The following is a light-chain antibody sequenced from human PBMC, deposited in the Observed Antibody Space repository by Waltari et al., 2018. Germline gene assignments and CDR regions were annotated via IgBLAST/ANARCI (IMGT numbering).Light chain of an antibody. V-gene: IGKV1-12*01. CDR2: AAS. CDR1: QVIGSW. Sequence: DIQMTQSPSSLSASVVDRVTITCRASQVIGSWLAWYQQKPGKAPRLLIYAASTLQSGVPSRFSGSGSGTDFTLTISSVQSEDFATYFCQEVNRFPYTFGQGTKLEIK. J-gene: IGKJ2*01. CDR3: QEVNRFPYT.